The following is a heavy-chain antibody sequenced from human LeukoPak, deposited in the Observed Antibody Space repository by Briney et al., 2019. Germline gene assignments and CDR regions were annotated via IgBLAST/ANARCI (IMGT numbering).Heavy chain of an antibody. CDR1: GFTFSSYA. D-gene: IGHD2-2*01. V-gene: IGHV3-23*01. CDR3: AKDIVVVPAAIRGPNYYYGMDV. CDR2: ISGSGGST. J-gene: IGHJ6*04. Sequence: GGSLRLFCAASGFTFSSYAMSWVRQAAGKGLEWVSAISGSGGSTYYADSVKGRFTISRDNSKNTLYLQMNSLRAEDTAVYYCAKDIVVVPAAIRGPNYYYGMDVWGKGTTVTVSS.